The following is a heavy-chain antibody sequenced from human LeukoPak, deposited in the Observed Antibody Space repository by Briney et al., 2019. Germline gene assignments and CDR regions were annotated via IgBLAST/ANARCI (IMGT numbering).Heavy chain of an antibody. CDR2: IKQDGSKK. V-gene: IGHV3-7*04. CDR1: GFPFSSYW. Sequence: PGGSLRLSCVASGFPFSSYWMTWVRQAPGKGLEWVANIKQDGSKKTYVDSVKGRFTISRDNAKNSLYLQMNSLRAEDTAIYYCTRVGYIDEGIDDGGQGTLVTVSS. D-gene: IGHD5-24*01. CDR3: TRVGYIDEGIDD. J-gene: IGHJ4*02.